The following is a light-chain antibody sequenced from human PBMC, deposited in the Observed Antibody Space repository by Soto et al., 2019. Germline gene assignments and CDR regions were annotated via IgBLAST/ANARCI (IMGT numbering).Light chain of an antibody. CDR2: EVK. CDR1: RSDVGSYDY. CDR3: AAWDDSLNGPV. Sequence: QSALTQPASVSGSPGQSITISCTGSRSDVGSYDYVSWYQQYPGKAPKVIIYEVKYRPSGVPDRFSGSKSGTSASLAISGLQSEDEADYYCAAWDDSLNGPVFGGGTKVTVL. V-gene: IGLV2-14*01. J-gene: IGLJ3*02.